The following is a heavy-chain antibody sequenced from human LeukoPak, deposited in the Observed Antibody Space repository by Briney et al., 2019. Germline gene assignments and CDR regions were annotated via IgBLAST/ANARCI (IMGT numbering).Heavy chain of an antibody. CDR2: IYYSGST. CDR3: ARDSRRDGYNLDY. J-gene: IGHJ4*02. Sequence: SETLSLTCTVSGGSISSYYWSWIRQPPGKGLEWIGYIYYSGSTNYNPSLKSRVTISRDTSKNEFSLKLSSVTAADTAVYYCARDSRRDGYNLDYWGRGTLVTVSS. CDR1: GGSISSYY. D-gene: IGHD5-24*01. V-gene: IGHV4-59*12.